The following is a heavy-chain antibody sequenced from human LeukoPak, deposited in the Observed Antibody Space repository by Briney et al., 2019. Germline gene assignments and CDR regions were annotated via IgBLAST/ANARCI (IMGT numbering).Heavy chain of an antibody. Sequence: ASVKVSCKVSGYTLTELSMHWVRQAPGKGLEWMGGFDPEDGETIYAQKFQGRVTMTTDTSTSTAYMELRSLRSDDTAVYYCARAKQLVGHSDYWGQGTLVTVSS. D-gene: IGHD6-6*01. J-gene: IGHJ4*02. CDR1: GYTLTELS. V-gene: IGHV1-24*01. CDR3: ARAKQLVGHSDY. CDR2: FDPEDGET.